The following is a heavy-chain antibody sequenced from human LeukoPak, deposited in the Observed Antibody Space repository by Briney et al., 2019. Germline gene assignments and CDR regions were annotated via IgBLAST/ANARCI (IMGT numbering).Heavy chain of an antibody. CDR3: ARRGGDQRKIDY. CDR1: GFTFSSYS. CDR2: ISSSSSYI. Sequence: PGGSLRLSCAASGFTFSSYSMNWVRQAPGKGLEWVSSISSSSSYIYYADSVKGRFTISRDNAKNSLYLQMNSLRAEDTAVYYCARRGGDQRKIDYWGQGTLVTVSS. V-gene: IGHV3-21*01. D-gene: IGHD2-21*02. J-gene: IGHJ4*02.